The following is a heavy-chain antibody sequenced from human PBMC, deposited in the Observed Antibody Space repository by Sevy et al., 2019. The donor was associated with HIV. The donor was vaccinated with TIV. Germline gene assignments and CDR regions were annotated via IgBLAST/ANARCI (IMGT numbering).Heavy chain of an antibody. J-gene: IGHJ4*02. Sequence: AAVKVSCKTSGYYFTVYSLSWVGQAPGQGLEWMGRINPDSGATKYSQKFQGRLTMTRDTSISTVYMDLSRLRSDDTAVYYCARGVAASAQGHFEYWGQGTPVSVSS. CDR3: ARGVAASAQGHFEY. V-gene: IGHV1-2*06. CDR1: GYYFTVYS. D-gene: IGHD6-13*01. CDR2: INPDSGAT.